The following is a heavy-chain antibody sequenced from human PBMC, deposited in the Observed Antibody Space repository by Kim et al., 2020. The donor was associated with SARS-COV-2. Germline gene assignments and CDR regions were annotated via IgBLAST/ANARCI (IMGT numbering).Heavy chain of an antibody. CDR3: AREELRYFDWSDGDY. Sequence: SETLSLTCTVSGYSISSGYYWGWIRQPPGKGLEWIGSIYHSGSTYYNPSLKSRVTISVDTSKNQFSLKLSSVTAADTAVYYCAREELRYFDWSDGDYLG. CDR2: IYHSGST. J-gene: IGHJ4*01. D-gene: IGHD3-9*01. V-gene: IGHV4-38-2*02. CDR1: GYSISSGYY.